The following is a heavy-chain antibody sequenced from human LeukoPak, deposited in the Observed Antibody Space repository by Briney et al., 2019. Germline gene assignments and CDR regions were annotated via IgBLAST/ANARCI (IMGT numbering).Heavy chain of an antibody. CDR3: AKGAWGIYSYGSDYFDY. CDR2: ISYDGSNK. CDR1: GFTFSSYG. V-gene: IGHV3-30*18. D-gene: IGHD5-18*01. Sequence: PGGSLRLSCAASGFTFSSYGMHWVRQAPGKGLEWVAVISYDGSNKYYADSVKGRFTISRDNSKNTLYLQMNSLRAEDTAVYYCAKGAWGIYSYGSDYFDYWGQGTLVTVSS. J-gene: IGHJ4*02.